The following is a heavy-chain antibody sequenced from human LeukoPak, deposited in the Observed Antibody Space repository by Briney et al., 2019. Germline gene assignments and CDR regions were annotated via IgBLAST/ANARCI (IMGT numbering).Heavy chain of an antibody. Sequence: PGGSLRLSCAASGFTFSSYGMHWVRQAPGKGLEWVAFIRYDGSNKYYADSVKGRFTISRDNSKNTLYLQMNSLRAEDTAVYYCAKGANPIPSLYYFDYWGQGTLVTVSS. J-gene: IGHJ4*02. CDR2: IRYDGSNK. D-gene: IGHD1-14*01. CDR3: AKGANPIPSLYYFDY. V-gene: IGHV3-30*02. CDR1: GFTFSSYG.